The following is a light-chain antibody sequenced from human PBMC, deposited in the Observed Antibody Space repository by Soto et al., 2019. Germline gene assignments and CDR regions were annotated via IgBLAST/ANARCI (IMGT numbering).Light chain of an antibody. J-gene: IGKJ1*01. CDR2: GAS. V-gene: IGKV3-20*01. Sequence: EIVLTQSPGSLSLSPGETATLSCRSSQSISSTFFAWYQQKPGQAPRLLIYGASRRATGIPDRFTGSGSGTDFTLTIRRLEADAFAVYYWQQFESSVTFGLGTKVEIK. CDR1: QSISSTF. CDR3: QQFESSVT.